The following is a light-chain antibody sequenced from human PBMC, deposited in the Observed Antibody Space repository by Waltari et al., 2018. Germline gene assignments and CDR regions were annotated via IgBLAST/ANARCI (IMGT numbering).Light chain of an antibody. CDR2: DAS. V-gene: IGKV3-11*01. J-gene: IGKJ3*01. CDR1: QSISSY. CDR3: QQRSKSFT. Sequence: DIVLQQSPATLSLSPGDSATLSCRASQSISSYLAWYQQKPGQAPRLLIYDASTRATGVPARFSGSGSVTDFTLTISSLEPEDFAIYYCQQRSKSFTFGPGTKVDMK.